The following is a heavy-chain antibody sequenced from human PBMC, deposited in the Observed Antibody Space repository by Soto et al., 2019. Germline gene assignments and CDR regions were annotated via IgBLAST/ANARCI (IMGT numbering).Heavy chain of an antibody. D-gene: IGHD3-3*01. J-gene: IGHJ4*02. V-gene: IGHV4-4*07. CDR2: IYASGST. CDR3: ASGGMVIIPSATAFDY. CDR1: GGSISPYY. Sequence: SETLSLTCTVSGGSISPYYWSWIRQPAGKGLEWIGRIYASGSTNYNPSLKGRVTMSVATSKNQFSLKLSSMTAADTAVYYCASGGMVIIPSATAFDYWGQGTMVTVYS.